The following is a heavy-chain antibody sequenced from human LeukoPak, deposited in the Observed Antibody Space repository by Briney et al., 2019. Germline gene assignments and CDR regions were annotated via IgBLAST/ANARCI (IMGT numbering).Heavy chain of an antibody. CDR3: ARTTTPHYYGSGSYTLGY. CDR1: GFTFSTYA. V-gene: IGHV3-30-3*01. Sequence: GGSLRLSCAASGFTFSTYAMHWVRQGPGKGLEWVAVISYDGSNKYYADSVKGRFTISRDNSKNTLYLQMSSLSAEDTAVYYCARTTTPHYYGSGSYTLGYWGQGTLVTVPS. CDR2: ISYDGSNK. D-gene: IGHD3-10*01. J-gene: IGHJ4*02.